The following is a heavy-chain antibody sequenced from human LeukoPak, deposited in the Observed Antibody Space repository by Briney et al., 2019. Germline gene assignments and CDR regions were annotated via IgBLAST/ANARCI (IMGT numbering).Heavy chain of an antibody. J-gene: IGHJ5*02. CDR3: ARGRNIAVAGTRWFDP. D-gene: IGHD6-19*01. CDR1: GYTFTDYH. Sequence: ASVKVSCKASGYTFTDYHLYWVRQAPGQGLEWMGWINPNSGGTNYAQKFQGRVTMTRDTSISTAYMELSRLRSDDTAVYYCARGRNIAVAGTRWFDPWGQGTLVTVSS. CDR2: INPNSGGT. V-gene: IGHV1-2*02.